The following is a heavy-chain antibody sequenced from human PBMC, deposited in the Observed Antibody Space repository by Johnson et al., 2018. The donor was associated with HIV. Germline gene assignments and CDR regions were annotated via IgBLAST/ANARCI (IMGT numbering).Heavy chain of an antibody. J-gene: IGHJ3*02. CDR2: INWNGGST. Sequence: VQLVESGEGLIQPGGSLRLSCAASGFTVSSNYMSWVRQAPGKGLEWVSGINWNGGSTGYADSVKGRFTISRDNAKISLYLQMSSLRAEDTALYYCARDRVMVGATVDAFDIWGQGTMVTVSS. CDR3: ARDRVMVGATVDAFDI. D-gene: IGHD1-26*01. CDR1: GFTVSSNY. V-gene: IGHV3-20*04.